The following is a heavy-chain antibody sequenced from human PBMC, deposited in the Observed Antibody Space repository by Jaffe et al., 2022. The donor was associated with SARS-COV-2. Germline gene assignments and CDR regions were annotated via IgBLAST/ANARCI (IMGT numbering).Heavy chain of an antibody. CDR3: ARGGGTYYYGLNWFDP. V-gene: IGHV4-30-4*01. D-gene: IGHD3-10*01. CDR1: GDSISRGAYY. J-gene: IGHJ5*02. Sequence: QVQLQESGPGLVTPSQTLSLTCTVSGDSISRGAYYWNWIRQPPGKGLEWIGYIYYTGSTDYNPSLKSRLTLSVDTSKNQFSLMLSSVTAADTAVYYCARGGGTYYYGLNWFDPWGRGTLVTVSS. CDR2: IYYTGST.